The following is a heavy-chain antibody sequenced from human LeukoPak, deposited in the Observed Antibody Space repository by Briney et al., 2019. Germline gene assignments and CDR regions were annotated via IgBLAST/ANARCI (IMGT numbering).Heavy chain of an antibody. V-gene: IGHV3-23*01. Sequence: PGGSLRLSCAASEFTFSNYAMSWARQAPGKGLEWVSAISGSGGSTYYADSVKGRFTISRDNSKNTLYLQMNSLRAEDTAVYYCANFLRDIVATYYWGQGTLVTVSS. CDR1: EFTFSNYA. CDR3: ANFLRDIVATYY. CDR2: ISGSGGST. D-gene: IGHD5-12*01. J-gene: IGHJ4*02.